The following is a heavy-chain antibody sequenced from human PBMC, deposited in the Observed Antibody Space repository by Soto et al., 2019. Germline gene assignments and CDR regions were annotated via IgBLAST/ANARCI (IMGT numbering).Heavy chain of an antibody. D-gene: IGHD3-9*01. CDR2: IYPGDSDT. Sequence: GESLKISCKTSGYRFTTYWVGWVRQMPGKGLEWMGIIYPGDSDTKYSPSFQGQVTISADESTSSAYLQWSSLMASDTAIYYCARSPDYDILSGYYHFDYWGQGTLVTVSS. J-gene: IGHJ4*02. V-gene: IGHV5-51*01. CDR3: ARSPDYDILSGYYHFDY. CDR1: GYRFTTYW.